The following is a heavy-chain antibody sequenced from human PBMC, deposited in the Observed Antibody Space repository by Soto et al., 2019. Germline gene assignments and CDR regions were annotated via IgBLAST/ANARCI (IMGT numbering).Heavy chain of an antibody. CDR3: ARDTYYYDSNYGMDV. Sequence: ASVKVSCKASGYTFTSYGISWVRQAPGQGLEWMGWISAYNGNTNYAQKLQGRVTMTTDTSTSTAYMELRSLRSDDTAVYYCARDTYYYDSNYGMDVWGQGTTVTVSS. J-gene: IGHJ6*02. CDR1: GYTFTSYG. CDR2: ISAYNGNT. D-gene: IGHD3-22*01. V-gene: IGHV1-18*01.